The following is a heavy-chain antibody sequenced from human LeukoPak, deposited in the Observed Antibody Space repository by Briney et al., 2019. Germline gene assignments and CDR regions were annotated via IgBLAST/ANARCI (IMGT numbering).Heavy chain of an antibody. D-gene: IGHD2-21*02. CDR3: ARDVVVRGCGGDCYDPDFDY. V-gene: IGHV1-24*01. CDR1: GYTLTELS. Sequence: ASVKVSCKVSGYTLTELSMHWVRQAPGKGLEWMGGFDPEDGETIYAQKFQGRVTMTRDTSTSTVYMELSSLRSEDTAVYYCARDVVVRGCGGDCYDPDFDYWGQGTLVTVSS. CDR2: FDPEDGET. J-gene: IGHJ4*02.